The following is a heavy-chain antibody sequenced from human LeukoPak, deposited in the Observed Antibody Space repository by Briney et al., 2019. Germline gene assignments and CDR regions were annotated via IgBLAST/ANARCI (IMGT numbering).Heavy chain of an antibody. Sequence: GGSLRLSCAASGFTFSSYGMTWVRQAPGKGLEWVSAISGSGGSTYYADSVKGRSTISRDNSKNTLYLQMNSLRAEDTAVYYCARDGSGWYDYWGQGILVTVSS. J-gene: IGHJ4*02. V-gene: IGHV3-23*01. CDR3: ARDGSGWYDY. D-gene: IGHD6-19*01. CDR2: ISGSGGST. CDR1: GFTFSSYG.